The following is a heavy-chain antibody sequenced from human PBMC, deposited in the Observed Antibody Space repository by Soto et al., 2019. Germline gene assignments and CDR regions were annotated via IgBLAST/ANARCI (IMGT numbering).Heavy chain of an antibody. J-gene: IGHJ4*02. Sequence: ASVKVSCKASGYTFTGYYMHWVRQAPGQGLEWMGWINPNSGGTNYAQKFQGRVTMPSDTSISTAYMELSRLSSDDTAVYYCGRDDGAASRPFDYWGQGTLVTVSS. V-gene: IGHV1-2*02. D-gene: IGHD6-6*01. CDR1: GYTFTGYY. CDR2: INPNSGGT. CDR3: GRDDGAASRPFDY.